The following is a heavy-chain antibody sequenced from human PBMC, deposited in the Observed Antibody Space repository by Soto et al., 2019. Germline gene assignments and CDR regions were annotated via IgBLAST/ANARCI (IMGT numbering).Heavy chain of an antibody. V-gene: IGHV3-53*01. D-gene: IGHD3-3*01. CDR3: ARDKGFLEGLFNPGYYGMDV. Sequence: GGSLRLSCAASGFTVSSNYMSWVRQAPGKGLEWVSVIYSGGSTYYADYVKGRFTISRDNSKNTMYLQMNSLRAEDTAVYYCARDKGFLEGLFNPGYYGMDVWGQGTTVTVSS. J-gene: IGHJ6*02. CDR2: IYSGGST. CDR1: GFTVSSNY.